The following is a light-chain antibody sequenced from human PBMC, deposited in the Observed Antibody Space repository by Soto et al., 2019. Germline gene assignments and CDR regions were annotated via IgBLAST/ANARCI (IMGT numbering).Light chain of an antibody. Sequence: QSALTQPRSVSGSPGQSVTISCTGTSSDVGGYNYVSWYQQHPGEAPKLMIYEVSNQPSGVSNRFSGSKSGNTASLTISGLQAEDEADYYCSSYTSSDTYVFGTGTKLTVL. V-gene: IGLV2-14*01. J-gene: IGLJ1*01. CDR3: SSYTSSDTYV. CDR1: SSDVGGYNY. CDR2: EVS.